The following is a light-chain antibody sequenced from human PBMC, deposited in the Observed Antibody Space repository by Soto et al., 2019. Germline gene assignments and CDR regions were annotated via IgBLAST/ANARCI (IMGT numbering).Light chain of an antibody. CDR1: QSISSY. Sequence: DIQMTQSPSSLSASVGDRVTITCRARQSISSYLNWYQQKPGKAPKVLIYAASNLQSGVPSMFSGSGSGTDFTLTISSLQPEDFATYSCQQSYSTPITVGQGTRLESK. V-gene: IGKV1-39*01. CDR3: QQSYSTPIT. CDR2: AAS. J-gene: IGKJ5*01.